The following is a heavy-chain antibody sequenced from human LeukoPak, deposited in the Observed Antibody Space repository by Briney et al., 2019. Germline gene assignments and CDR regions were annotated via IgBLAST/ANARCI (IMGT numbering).Heavy chain of an antibody. CDR1: GYALTELS. CDR3: AKLSVVRWFDP. D-gene: IGHD3-10*01. Sequence: ASVKVSSKVSGYALTELSIHWVRQAPGKGLEWMGGFDPEDNKTIYAQKFQGSVTMIEDRSTDTAYMELSSLRSEDTAVYYCAKLSVVRWFDPGGQGPLVTVS. J-gene: IGHJ5*02. V-gene: IGHV1-24*01. CDR2: FDPEDNKT.